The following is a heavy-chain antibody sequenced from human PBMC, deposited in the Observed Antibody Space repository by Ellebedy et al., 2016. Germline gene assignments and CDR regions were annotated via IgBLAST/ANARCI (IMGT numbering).Heavy chain of an antibody. Sequence: SGPTLVKPTQTLTLTCTFSGFSLSTSDVCVSWIRQPPGKALEWLARIDWDDDKYYRTSLKTRLTISKDTSKNQVVLTMTNMDPVDTATFYCARAIVAKVPYYYYYGMDVWGQGTTVTVSS. V-gene: IGHV2-70*11. CDR1: GFSLSTSDVC. CDR2: IDWDDDK. D-gene: IGHD5-12*01. CDR3: ARAIVAKVPYYYYYGMDV. J-gene: IGHJ6*02.